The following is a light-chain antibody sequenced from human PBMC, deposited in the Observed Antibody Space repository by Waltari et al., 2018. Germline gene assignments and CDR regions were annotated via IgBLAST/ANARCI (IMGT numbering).Light chain of an antibody. CDR2: RND. J-gene: IGLJ2*01. CDR1: SSNIGINS. Sequence: QSVLTQPPSASGTPGQRVTISCSGSSSNIGINSVNWYQHLPGTAPNLLLYRNDQRPSGVPDRFSGSKSGTSASLAISGLQSEDEADYYCAAWDDSLKGRVFGGGTKLNVL. CDR3: AAWDDSLKGRV. V-gene: IGLV1-44*01.